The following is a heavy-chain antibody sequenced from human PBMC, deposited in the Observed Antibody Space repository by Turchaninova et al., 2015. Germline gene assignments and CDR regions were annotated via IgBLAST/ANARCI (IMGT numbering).Heavy chain of an antibody. CDR3: ARVFDVWGSYRYILDAFDI. CDR2: IYHSGST. J-gene: IGHJ3*02. CDR1: GYSISSGNY. V-gene: IGHV4-38-2*01. Sequence: QVQLQESGPGLVKPSETLSLTCAVSGYSISSGNYGGWIRQPPGKGLEWNGSIYHSGSTYYNPPLKSRVTISVDTSKNQFSLKLSSVTAADTAVYYCARVFDVWGSYRYILDAFDIWGQGTMVTVSS. D-gene: IGHD3-16*02.